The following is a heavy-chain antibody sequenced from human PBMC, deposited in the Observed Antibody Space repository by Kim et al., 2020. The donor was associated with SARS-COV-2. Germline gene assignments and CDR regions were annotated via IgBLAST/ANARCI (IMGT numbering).Heavy chain of an antibody. Sequence: GGSLRLSCAASGFTFSDYYMTWIRQAPGKGLEWVSYISSSSSYTNYADSVKGRFTISRDNAKNSLYLQMNSLRAEDTAVYYCARNSYGLYNPPFYWGQGTLVTVSS. CDR2: ISSSSSYT. J-gene: IGHJ4*02. CDR1: GFTFSDYY. D-gene: IGHD5-18*01. V-gene: IGHV3-11*03. CDR3: ARNSYGLYNPPFY.